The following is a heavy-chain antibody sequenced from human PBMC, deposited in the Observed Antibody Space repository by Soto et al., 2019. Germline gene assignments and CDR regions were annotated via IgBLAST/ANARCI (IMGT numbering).Heavy chain of an antibody. V-gene: IGHV5-51*01. CDR2: IYPGDSDT. J-gene: IGHJ5*02. D-gene: IGHD3-3*01. Sequence: GESLKISCKGSGYSFTSYWIGWVRQMPGKGLEWMGIIYPGDSDTRYSPSFQGQVTISADKSISTAYLQWSSLKASDTAMYYCARQDYDFWSGYYTENRNWFGPWGQGTLVTVSS. CDR1: GYSFTSYW. CDR3: ARQDYDFWSGYYTENRNWFGP.